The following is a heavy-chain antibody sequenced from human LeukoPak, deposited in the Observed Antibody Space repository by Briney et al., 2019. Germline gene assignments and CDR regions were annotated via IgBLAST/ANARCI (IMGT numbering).Heavy chain of an antibody. CDR2: INWNGGST. CDR1: GFTFDDYG. CDR3: ARVGGAPYDFWSGYYNRYYYYYMDV. D-gene: IGHD3-3*01. V-gene: IGHV3-20*04. Sequence: GGSLRLSCAASGFTFDDYGMSWVRQAPGKGLEWVSGINWNGGSTGYADSVKGRFTISRDNAKNSLYLQMNSLRAEDTALYYCARVGGAPYDFWSGYYNRYYYYYMDVWGQGTTVTVSS. J-gene: IGHJ6*03.